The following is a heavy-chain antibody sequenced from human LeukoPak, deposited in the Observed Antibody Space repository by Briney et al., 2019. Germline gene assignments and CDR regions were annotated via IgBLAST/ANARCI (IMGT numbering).Heavy chain of an antibody. CDR1: GGSISSYY. J-gene: IGHJ4*02. Sequence: SETLSLTCTVSGGSISSYYWSWIRQPPGKGLEWIGEINHSGSTNYNPSLKSRVTISVDTSKNQFSLKLSSVTAADTAVYYCARGNRRIALGYWGQGTLVTVSS. D-gene: IGHD6-13*01. CDR3: ARGNRRIALGY. CDR2: INHSGST. V-gene: IGHV4-34*01.